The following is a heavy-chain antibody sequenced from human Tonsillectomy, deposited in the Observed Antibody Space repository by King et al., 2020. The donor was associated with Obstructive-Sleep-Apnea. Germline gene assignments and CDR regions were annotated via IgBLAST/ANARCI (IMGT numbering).Heavy chain of an antibody. V-gene: IGHV3-23*04. CDR1: GFTFSSYA. Sequence: VQLVESGGGLVRPGGSLRLSCAASGFTFSSYAMTWVRQAPGKGLECVSAISVCGGSRYCAAAVQGRFTISRDNSKNTLYLQMNSLRAADTAVYYCAKLLWFGELFGKYGMDVWGQGTTVTVSS. J-gene: IGHJ6*02. CDR2: ISVCGGSR. D-gene: IGHD3-10*01. CDR3: AKLLWFGELFGKYGMDV.